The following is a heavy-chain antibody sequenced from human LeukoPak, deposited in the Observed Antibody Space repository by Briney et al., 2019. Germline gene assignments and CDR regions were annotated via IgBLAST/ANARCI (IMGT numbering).Heavy chain of an antibody. Sequence: PGGSLRLSCAASGFTVSNNYINWVRQAPGKGLEWVANIKPDGSEKYYVDSVKGRFTISRDNAKNSLYLQMNSLRAEDTAVYYCARYGSIVAAGTFDYWGQGTLVTVSS. CDR1: GFTVSNNY. V-gene: IGHV3-7*04. CDR3: ARYGSIVAAGTFDY. CDR2: IKPDGSEK. J-gene: IGHJ4*02. D-gene: IGHD6-25*01.